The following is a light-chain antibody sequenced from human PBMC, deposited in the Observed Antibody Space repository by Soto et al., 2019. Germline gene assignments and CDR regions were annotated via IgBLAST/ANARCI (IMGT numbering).Light chain of an antibody. CDR1: ALPKQY. Sequence: SYELTQPPSVSVSPGQTARITCSGAALPKQYAYWYQQKPGQAPVLVIYKDSERPSGIPERFSGSSSVTTVTLTISGVQAEDEADYYCQSADSTGFWVFGGRTKLTVL. CDR2: KDS. V-gene: IGLV3-25*03. J-gene: IGLJ3*02. CDR3: QSADSTGFWV.